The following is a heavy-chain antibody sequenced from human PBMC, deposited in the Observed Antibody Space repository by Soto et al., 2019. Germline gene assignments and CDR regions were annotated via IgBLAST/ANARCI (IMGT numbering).Heavy chain of an antibody. Sequence: QVQLQESGPGLVKPSQTLSLTCTVSGGSISSGGYYWSWIRQHPGKGLEWIGSIYYSGSTYSNPSRKSRVTISVDPSKNQFSLKLCSVTASDPAVYYCARGVLHWGQGTLVTVSS. V-gene: IGHV4-31*03. D-gene: IGHD3-16*01. CDR2: IYYSGST. CDR3: ARGVLH. J-gene: IGHJ4*02. CDR1: GGSISSGGYY.